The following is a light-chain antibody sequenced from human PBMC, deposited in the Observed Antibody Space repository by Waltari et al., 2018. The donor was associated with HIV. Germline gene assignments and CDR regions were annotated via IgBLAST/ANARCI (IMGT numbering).Light chain of an antibody. CDR3: HHYNNWRGR. V-gene: IGKV3-15*01. Sequence: EILMTQSPATLPVPPGQRATLSCRASQSVNSNLTWYQQKPGRTPRLLGYGTSTRATNIPARFMGSGSGTEFTLTISSLQSEEFAVYYCHHYNNWRGRFGEGAKVEIK. J-gene: IGKJ1*01. CDR2: GTS. CDR1: QSVNSN.